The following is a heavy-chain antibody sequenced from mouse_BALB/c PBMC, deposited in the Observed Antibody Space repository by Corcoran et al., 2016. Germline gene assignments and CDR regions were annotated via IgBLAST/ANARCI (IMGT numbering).Heavy chain of an antibody. Sequence: EVHLQQSGPKLLKPGASVKISCKTSGYTFTEYTMHWVKQSHGKSLEWIGGINPNNGGTSYNKKFKGKATLTVDKSSSTAYMELRSLTSEDSAVYYCARGREYGNPFAYWGQGTLVTVSA. V-gene: IGHV1-18*01. D-gene: IGHD2-10*02. CDR2: INPNNGGT. J-gene: IGHJ3*01. CDR1: GYTFTEYT. CDR3: ARGREYGNPFAY.